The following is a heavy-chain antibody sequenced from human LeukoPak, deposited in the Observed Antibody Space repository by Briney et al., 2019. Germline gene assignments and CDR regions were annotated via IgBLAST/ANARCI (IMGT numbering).Heavy chain of an antibody. CDR2: IYTSEDT. Sequence: PSETLSLTCTVSGGSISSYYWSWIRQPAGKGLEWIGRIYTSEDTNYNPSLKSRVTMSVDTSKNQFSLKLNSVTAADTAVYYCARGPAHGGNSHAFDIWGQGTVVTVSS. D-gene: IGHD4-23*01. J-gene: IGHJ3*02. CDR1: GGSISSYY. CDR3: ARGPAHGGNSHAFDI. V-gene: IGHV4-4*07.